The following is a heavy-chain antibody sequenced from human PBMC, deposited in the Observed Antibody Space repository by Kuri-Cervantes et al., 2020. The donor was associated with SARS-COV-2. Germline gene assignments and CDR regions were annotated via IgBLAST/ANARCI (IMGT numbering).Heavy chain of an antibody. V-gene: IGHV4-4*02. CDR1: CGSISSSNW. CDR2: IYHSGST. D-gene: IGHD2-21*02. J-gene: IGHJ3*02. Sequence: SCTVSCGSISSSNWWSWVRQPPGKGLEWIGEIYHSGSTNYNPSLKSRVTISVDKSKNQFSLKLSSVTAADTAVYYCARDTGYCGGDCSAFDIWGQGTMVTVSS. CDR3: ARDTGYCGGDCSAFDI.